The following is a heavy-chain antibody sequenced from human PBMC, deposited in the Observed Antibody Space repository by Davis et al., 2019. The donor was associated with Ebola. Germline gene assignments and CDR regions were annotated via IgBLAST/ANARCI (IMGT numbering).Heavy chain of an antibody. CDR2: IANRDATT. J-gene: IGHJ3*01. D-gene: IGHD3-16*01. Sequence: GESLKISCAASGLIFNNYWMSWIRQAPGKGPEWVSGIANRDATTYYADSVKGRITISRDNSKTTLYLQVNSLRAEDTALYYCARLSRFAFDVWGQGTMVTVSS. CDR3: ARLSRFAFDV. CDR1: GLIFNNYW. V-gene: IGHV3-23*01.